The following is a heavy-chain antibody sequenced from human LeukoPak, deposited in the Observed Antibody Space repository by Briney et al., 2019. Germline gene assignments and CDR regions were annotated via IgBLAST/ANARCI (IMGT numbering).Heavy chain of an antibody. D-gene: IGHD6-6*01. CDR1: GFTFSSYW. CDR2: IKQDGSEK. J-gene: IGHJ6*02. CDR3: ARDSVAAIGAGYYYGMDV. V-gene: IGHV3-7*03. Sequence: GGSLRLSRAASGFTFSSYWMSWVRQAPGKGLEGVANIKQDGSEKYYVDSAKGRFTISRDNAKNSLYLQMNSLRAEDTAVYYCARDSVAAIGAGYYYGMDVWGQGTTVTVSS.